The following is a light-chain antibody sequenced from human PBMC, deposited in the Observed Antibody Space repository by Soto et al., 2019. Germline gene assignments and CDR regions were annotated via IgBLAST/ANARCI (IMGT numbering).Light chain of an antibody. CDR2: DAS. J-gene: IGKJ3*01. V-gene: IGKV3-11*01. CDR1: QSVSSY. CDR3: QQRSNWPPEFT. Sequence: EIVLTQSPATLSLSPGERATLSCRASQSVSSYLAWYQQKPGQAPRLLIYDASNRATGIPARFSGSGSGTDFTLTISSLEPEDFAVYYCQQRSNWPPEFTFGPGIKVDIK.